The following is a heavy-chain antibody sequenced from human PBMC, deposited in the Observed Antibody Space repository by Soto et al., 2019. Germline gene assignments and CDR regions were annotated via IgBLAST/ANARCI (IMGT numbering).Heavy chain of an antibody. Sequence: GASVKVSCKASGYTFTGYYMHWVRQAPGQGLEWMGWINPNSGGTNYAQKFQGWVTMTRDTSISTASMELSRLRSDDTAVYYCARGGRAATPLAYYDYMDVWGKGTTVTVSS. J-gene: IGHJ6*03. CDR1: GYTFTGYY. CDR3: ARGGRAATPLAYYDYMDV. D-gene: IGHD2-15*01. V-gene: IGHV1-2*04. CDR2: INPNSGGT.